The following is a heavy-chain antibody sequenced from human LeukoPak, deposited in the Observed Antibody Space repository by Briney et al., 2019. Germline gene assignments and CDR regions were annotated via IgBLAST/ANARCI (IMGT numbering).Heavy chain of an antibody. CDR1: GFTFSSYS. D-gene: IGHD2-2*01. Sequence: GGSLRLSCAASGFTFSSYSMNWVRQAPGKGLEWVPYISSSSSTIYYADSVKGRFTISRDNAKNSLYLQMNSLRAEDTAVYYCARDFYCSSTSCYPGGDAFDIWGQGTMVTVSS. J-gene: IGHJ3*02. CDR2: ISSSSSTI. CDR3: ARDFYCSSTSCYPGGDAFDI. V-gene: IGHV3-48*04.